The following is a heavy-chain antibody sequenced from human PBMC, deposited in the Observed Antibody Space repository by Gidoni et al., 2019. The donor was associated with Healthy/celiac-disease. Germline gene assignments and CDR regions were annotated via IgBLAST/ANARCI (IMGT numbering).Heavy chain of an antibody. V-gene: IGHV4-39*01. CDR2: IYYSGST. Sequence: QLQLQESGPGLVKPSETLSLTCTVSGGSISSSSYYWGWIRQPPGKGLEWIGSIYYSGSTYYNPSLKSRVTISVDTSKNQFSLKLSSVTAADTAVYYCARSPVVIDWFDPWGQGTLVTVSS. CDR1: GGSISSSSYY. D-gene: IGHD3-22*01. CDR3: ARSPVVIDWFDP. J-gene: IGHJ5*02.